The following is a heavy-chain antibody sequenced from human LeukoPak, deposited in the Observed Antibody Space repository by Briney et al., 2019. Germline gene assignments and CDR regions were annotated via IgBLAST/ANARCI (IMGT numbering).Heavy chain of an antibody. Sequence: GRSLRLSCAASGFTFSSYAMHWVRQAPGKGLEWVAVISYDGSNKYYADSVKGRFTISRDNSKNTLYLQMNSLRAEDTAVNYCARSAGYCSSTSCYYYDYWGQGTLVTVSS. CDR1: GFTFSSYA. D-gene: IGHD2-2*01. CDR2: ISYDGSNK. V-gene: IGHV3-30*04. J-gene: IGHJ4*02. CDR3: ARSAGYCSSTSCYYYDY.